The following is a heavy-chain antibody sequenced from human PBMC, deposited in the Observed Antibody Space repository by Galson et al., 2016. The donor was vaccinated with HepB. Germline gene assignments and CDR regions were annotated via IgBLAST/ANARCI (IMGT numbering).Heavy chain of an antibody. D-gene: IGHD3-22*01. J-gene: IGHJ4*02. CDR3: AIKGVYYYESTVDSPFDS. V-gene: IGHV1-24*01. Sequence: SVKVSCKVSGYSFIELSMHWVRQAPGKGLEWMGGYAREEGETIFAKTFQGRVTVTEDTSIDTAYMELSSLRSEDTAVYYCAIKGVYYYESTVDSPFDSWGQGTLFTVSS. CDR2: YAREEGET. CDR1: GYSFIELS.